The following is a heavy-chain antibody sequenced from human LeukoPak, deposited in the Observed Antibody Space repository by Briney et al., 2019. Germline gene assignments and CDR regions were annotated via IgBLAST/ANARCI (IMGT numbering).Heavy chain of an antibody. CDR3: ASEEYCSGGSCYAFDI. V-gene: IGHV1-8*03. CDR2: MNPNSGNT. Sequence: GASVKVSCKASGYTFTSYDINWVRQATGQGLEWMGWMNPNSGNTGYAQKFQGRVTITRNTSISTAYMELSSLRSEDTAVYYCASEEYCSGGSCYAFDIWGQGTMVTVSS. CDR1: GYTFTSYD. J-gene: IGHJ3*02. D-gene: IGHD2-15*01.